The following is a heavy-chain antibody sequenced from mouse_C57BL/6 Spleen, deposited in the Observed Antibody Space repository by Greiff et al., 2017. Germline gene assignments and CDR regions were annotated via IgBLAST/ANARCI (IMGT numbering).Heavy chain of an antibody. Sequence: QVQLKQSGAELMKPGASVKLSCKATGYTFTGYWIEWVKQRPGHGLEWIGEILPGSGSTNYNEKFKGKATFTADTSSNTAYMQLSSLTTEDSAIYYCARGIYDGYYPLTGTRAMDYWGQGTSVTVSS. CDR1: GYTFTGYW. D-gene: IGHD2-3*01. CDR3: ARGIYDGYYPLTGTRAMDY. J-gene: IGHJ4*01. V-gene: IGHV1-9*01. CDR2: ILPGSGST.